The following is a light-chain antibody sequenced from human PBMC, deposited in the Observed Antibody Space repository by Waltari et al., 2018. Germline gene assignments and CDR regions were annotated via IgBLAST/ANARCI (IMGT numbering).Light chain of an antibody. J-gene: IGKJ2*01. CDR1: QDVLYSSNNRNY. Sequence: DIVMTQSPDSLAVSLGERAAINYKSSQDVLYSSNNRNYLAWYQQKPGQPPRLLIYWASTRESGVPDRFSGSGSGTEFTLTISSLQAEDVAVYYCQQYYGTPPYTFGQGTKLEIK. CDR3: QQYYGTPPYT. V-gene: IGKV4-1*01. CDR2: WAS.